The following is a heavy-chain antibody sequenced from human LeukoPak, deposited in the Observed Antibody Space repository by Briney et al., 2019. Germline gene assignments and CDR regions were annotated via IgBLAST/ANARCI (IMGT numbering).Heavy chain of an antibody. CDR1: GFTFSSYG. J-gene: IGHJ4*02. CDR3: AKDQAGSGWYLDY. V-gene: IGHV3-30*18. D-gene: IGHD6-19*01. CDR2: ISYDGSNK. Sequence: GGSLRLSCAASGFTFSSYGMHWVRQAPGKGLEWVAVISYDGSNKYYADSVKGRFTISRDNSKNTLYLQMNSLRAEDTAVYYCAKDQAGSGWYLDYWGQGTLVTVSS.